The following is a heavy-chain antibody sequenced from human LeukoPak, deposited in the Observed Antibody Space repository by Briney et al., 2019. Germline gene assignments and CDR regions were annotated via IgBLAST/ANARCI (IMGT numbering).Heavy chain of an antibody. J-gene: IGHJ4*02. CDR1: GASVSSGSYY. CDR2: IYYRGST. V-gene: IGHV4-61*01. CDR3: ARVHSGYDFGNRKYYYFDY. Sequence: PLETLSLTCTVSGASVSSGSYYWSWIRQPPGKGLEWIGYIYYRGSTNYNPSLKSRVTISVDTSKNQFSLKLSSVTAADTAVYYCARVHSGYDFGNRKYYYFDYWGQGTLVTVSS. D-gene: IGHD5-12*01.